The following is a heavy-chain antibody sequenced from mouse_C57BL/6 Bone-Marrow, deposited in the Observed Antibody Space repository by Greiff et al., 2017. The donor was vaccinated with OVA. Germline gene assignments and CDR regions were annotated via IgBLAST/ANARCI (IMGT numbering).Heavy chain of an antibody. CDR1: GYTFTDYY. CDR3: AYDYGPFDY. D-gene: IGHD2-4*01. V-gene: IGHV1-26*01. J-gene: IGHJ2*01. Sequence: VQLQQSGPELVKPGASVKISCKASGYTFTDYYMNWVKQSHGKSLEWIGDINPNNGGTSYNQKFKGKATLTVDKSSSTAYMELRSLTSEDSAVYYCAYDYGPFDYWGQGTTLTVSS. CDR2: INPNNGGT.